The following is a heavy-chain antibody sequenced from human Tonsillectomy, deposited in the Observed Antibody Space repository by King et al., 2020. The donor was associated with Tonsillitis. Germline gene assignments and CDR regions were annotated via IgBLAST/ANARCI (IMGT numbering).Heavy chain of an antibody. CDR1: GFTFSNHW. Sequence: VQLVESGGGLVQPGGSLRLSCAASGFTFSNHWMHWVRQAPGKVLLWFSRINSDGGTTNCADSVKGRFTISRDNAKNTLYLEMNSLRAADTAVYYCARGNYGGGAGEDYWGQGTLVTVSS. CDR2: INSDGGTT. CDR3: ARGNYGGGAGEDY. J-gene: IGHJ4*02. V-gene: IGHV3-74*01. D-gene: IGHD4/OR15-4a*01.